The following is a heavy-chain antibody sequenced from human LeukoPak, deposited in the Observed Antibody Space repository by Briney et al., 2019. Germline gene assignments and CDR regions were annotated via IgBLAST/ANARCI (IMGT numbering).Heavy chain of an antibody. CDR2: ISHSGTT. CDR3: TRESRPFCPFAY. J-gene: IGHJ4*02. Sequence: PSETLSLTCAVYGGSFSGYYWSWVRQAPGKGLEWIGEISHSGTTNYNPSLRSRVAMSLDRANNQFSLSLTSVTAADTAVYYCTRESRPFCPFAYWGQGVLVTVSS. CDR1: GGSFSGYY. V-gene: IGHV4-34*01. D-gene: IGHD2-2*01.